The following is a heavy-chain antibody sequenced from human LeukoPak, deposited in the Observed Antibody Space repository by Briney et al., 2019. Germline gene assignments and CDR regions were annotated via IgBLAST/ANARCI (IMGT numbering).Heavy chain of an antibody. Sequence: PSETLSLTCTVSGGSISSYYWSWIRQPPGKGLEWIGYIYYSGSTNHNPSLKSRVTISVDTSKNQFSLKLSSVTAADTAVYYCASLTWGSSWSNWFDPWAREPWSPSPQ. V-gene: IGHV4-59*08. D-gene: IGHD6-13*01. CDR3: ASLTWGSSWSNWFDP. CDR2: IYYSGST. J-gene: IGHJ5*02. CDR1: GGSISSYY.